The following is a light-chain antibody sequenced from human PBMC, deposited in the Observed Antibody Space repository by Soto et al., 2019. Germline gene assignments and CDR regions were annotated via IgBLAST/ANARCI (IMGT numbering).Light chain of an antibody. CDR2: EVS. J-gene: IGLJ1*01. V-gene: IGLV2-8*01. CDR3: SSYAGSNNYV. Sequence: QSALTQPPSASGSPEQSVTISCTGTSSDVGGYRYVSWFQQHPGKAPKLMIYEVSKRPSGVPDRFSGSKSGNTASLTVSGLQAEDEADYYCSSYAGSNNYVFGTGTKVTVL. CDR1: SSDVGGYRY.